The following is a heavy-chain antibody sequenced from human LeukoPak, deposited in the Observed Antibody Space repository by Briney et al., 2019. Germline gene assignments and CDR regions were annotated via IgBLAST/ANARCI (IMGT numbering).Heavy chain of an antibody. CDR2: ISYDGSNK. V-gene: IGHV3-30-3*01. CDR1: GFTFSSYP. D-gene: IGHD4-23*01. CDR3: AADPPTTVVG. J-gene: IGHJ4*02. Sequence: PGGSLRLSCAASGFTFSSYPMHWVRQAPGKGLEWVAIISYDGSNKYYADSVKGRFTISRDNSKNTLYLQMNSLRAEDTAVYYCAADPPTTVVGWGQGTLVTVSS.